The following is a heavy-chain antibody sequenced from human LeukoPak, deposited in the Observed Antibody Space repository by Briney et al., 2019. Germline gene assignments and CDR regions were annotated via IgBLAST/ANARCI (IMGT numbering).Heavy chain of an antibody. D-gene: IGHD2-2*02. CDR2: ISSSSSYT. Sequence: GGSLRLSCAASGFTFSDYYMSWIRQAPGKGLEWVSYISSSSSYTNYADSVKGRFTISRDNSKNTLYLQMNSLRAEDTAVYYCAQPSVVPAAIGGWFDPWGQGTLVTVSS. J-gene: IGHJ5*02. CDR3: AQPSVVPAAIGGWFDP. CDR1: GFTFSDYY. V-gene: IGHV3-11*03.